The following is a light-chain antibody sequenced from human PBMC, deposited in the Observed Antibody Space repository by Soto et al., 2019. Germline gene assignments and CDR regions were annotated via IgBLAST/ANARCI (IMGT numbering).Light chain of an antibody. Sequence: QSALTQSPSASGSPGQSVTISCTGTSSDIGGYNSVSWYQQHPGKAPKVMIYDVTKRPSGVPDRFSGSKSGNTASLTVSALQAEDEADYYCSSQTGSGTMIFGGGTKLTVL. CDR1: SSDIGGYNS. CDR3: SSQTGSGTMI. V-gene: IGLV2-8*01. CDR2: DVT. J-gene: IGLJ2*01.